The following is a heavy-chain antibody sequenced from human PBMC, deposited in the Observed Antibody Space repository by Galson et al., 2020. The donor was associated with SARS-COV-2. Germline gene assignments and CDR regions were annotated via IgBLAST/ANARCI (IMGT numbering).Heavy chain of an antibody. Sequence: SETLSLTCAVYGGSFSDYYWSWIRQSPGKGLEWSGEINHTGSTNYNPSLKSRVTISVDTSKNQFSLKLRSVTAADTAVFHCARGRVGATNYFDYWGQGILVTVSS. V-gene: IGHV4-34*01. CDR2: INHTGST. CDR1: GGSFSDYY. CDR3: ARGRVGATNYFDY. J-gene: IGHJ4*02. D-gene: IGHD1-26*01.